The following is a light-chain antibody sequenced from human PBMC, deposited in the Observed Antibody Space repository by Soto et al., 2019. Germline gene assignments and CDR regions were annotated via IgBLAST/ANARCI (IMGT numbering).Light chain of an antibody. CDR2: KAS. J-gene: IGKJ5*01. CDR1: QTISNW. V-gene: IGKV1-5*03. Sequence: IQLTQSPSTVSASVGDRGTITCQASQTISNWLAWYQQKPGKAPKLLIYKASTLESGVPSRFSGSGSGTDFTLAISSLQPEDFATYYCQQSDSIPITFGQGTRLEIK. CDR3: QQSDSIPIT.